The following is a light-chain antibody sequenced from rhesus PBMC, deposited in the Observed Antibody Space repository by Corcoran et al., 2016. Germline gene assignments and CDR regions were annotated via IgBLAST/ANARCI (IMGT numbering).Light chain of an antibody. CDR1: QGISSY. CDR3: QQRNSYPYS. Sequence: DIQMTQSPSSLSASVGDRVTITCRASQGISSYLAWYQQKPGKAPKLLIDKASTLQRGVPSRFSGSGSVTDFTLTISSLQPEDVATYYCQQRNSYPYSFGQGTKVEIK. J-gene: IGKJ2*01. V-gene: IGKV1-25*01. CDR2: KAS.